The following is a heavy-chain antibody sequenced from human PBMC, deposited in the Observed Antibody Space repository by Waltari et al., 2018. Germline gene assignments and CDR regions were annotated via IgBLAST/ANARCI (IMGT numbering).Heavy chain of an antibody. J-gene: IGHJ4*02. D-gene: IGHD5-12*01. V-gene: IGHV3-23*01. CDR1: GFTFSSYA. Sequence: EVQLLESGGGLVQPGGSLRLSCAASGFTFSSYAMSWVRQAQGKGREGVSAISVSCCSTYDADAVKGRFTISRDNSKNTLYLQMNSLRAEDTAVYYCAKDPGYSGYDQHYWGQGTLVTVSS. CDR3: AKDPGYSGYDQHY. CDR2: ISVSCCST.